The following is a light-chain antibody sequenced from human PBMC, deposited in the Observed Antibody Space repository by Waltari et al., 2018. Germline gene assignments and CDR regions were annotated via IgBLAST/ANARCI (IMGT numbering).Light chain of an antibody. V-gene: IGKV3-20*01. CDR3: QHYVRLPAT. CDR1: QRVGRS. Sequence: EIVLTQSPGTLSLSPGERATLSCRASQRVGRSLAWYQQIPGQAPRLLIYGASSRATGSPDRFSGSGSGTDFSLTISRLEPEDFAVYFCQHYVRLPATFGQGTKVAI. J-gene: IGKJ1*01. CDR2: GAS.